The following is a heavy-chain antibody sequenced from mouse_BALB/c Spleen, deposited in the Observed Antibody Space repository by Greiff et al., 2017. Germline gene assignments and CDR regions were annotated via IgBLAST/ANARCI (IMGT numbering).Heavy chain of an antibody. CDR2: INSNGGST. CDR1: GFTFSSYG. Sequence: EVKLVESGGGLVQPGGSLKLSCAASGFTFSSYGMSWVRQTPDKRLELVATINSNGGSTYYPDSVKGRFTISRDNAKNTLYLQMSSLKSEDTAMYYCARGGGYGNYGLFDYWGQGTTRTVSS. J-gene: IGHJ2*01. D-gene: IGHD2-10*02. CDR3: ARGGGYGNYGLFDY. V-gene: IGHV5-6-3*01.